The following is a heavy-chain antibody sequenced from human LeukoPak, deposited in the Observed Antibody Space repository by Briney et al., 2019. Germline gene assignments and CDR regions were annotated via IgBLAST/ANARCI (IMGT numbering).Heavy chain of an antibody. Sequence: GGSLRLSCAASGFTFSSYGMSWVRQAPGKGLEGVSAISGSGGSTYYADSVKGRFTISRDNSKNTLYLQMNSLRAEDTAVYYCAKVVGITMIVVVTPNAFDIWGQGTMVTVSS. D-gene: IGHD3-22*01. CDR3: AKVVGITMIVVVTPNAFDI. CDR1: GFTFSSYG. J-gene: IGHJ3*02. V-gene: IGHV3-23*01. CDR2: ISGSGGST.